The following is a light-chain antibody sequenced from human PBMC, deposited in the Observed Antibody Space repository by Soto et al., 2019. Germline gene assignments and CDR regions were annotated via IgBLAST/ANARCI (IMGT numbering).Light chain of an antibody. CDR2: DVN. CDR1: SSDVGGYNS. Sequence: QSALTQPVSVSGSPGQSITISCTGTSSDVGGYNSVSWYQQHPGKAPKLMIYDVNNRPSGVSPRFSGSKSGNTASLTISGLQAEDDADYFCSSYTSSSTLVFGTGTKLTVL. V-gene: IGLV2-14*01. J-gene: IGLJ1*01. CDR3: SSYTSSSTLV.